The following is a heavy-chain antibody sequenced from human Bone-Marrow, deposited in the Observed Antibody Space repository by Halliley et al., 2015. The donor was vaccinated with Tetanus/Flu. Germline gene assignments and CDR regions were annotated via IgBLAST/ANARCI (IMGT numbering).Heavy chain of an antibody. V-gene: IGHV1-2*04. Sequence: MGWNNPNKGDTKYAQKFQGWVTMTRDTSINTAYMELSRLKSDDTAIYYCAREVRNYDSSGFGYWGRGTLVTVSS. J-gene: IGHJ4*02. CDR3: AREVRNYDSSGFGY. D-gene: IGHD3-22*01. CDR2: NNPNKGDT.